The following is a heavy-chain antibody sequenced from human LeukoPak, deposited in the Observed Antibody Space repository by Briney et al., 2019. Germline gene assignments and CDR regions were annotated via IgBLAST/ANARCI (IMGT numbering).Heavy chain of an antibody. J-gene: IGHJ4*02. CDR1: RFTFSTYW. CDR3: TRENNYKVDY. D-gene: IGHD1-1*01. CDR2: INLDGSQT. V-gene: IGHV3-7*01. Sequence: GGSLRLSCAAYRFTFSTYWMSWVRQSPGKGLEWVANINLDGSQTYYVDSVKGRFTISRDNAENSLYLQMNSLRVGDTAVYYCTRENNYKVDYWGQGTLVTVSS.